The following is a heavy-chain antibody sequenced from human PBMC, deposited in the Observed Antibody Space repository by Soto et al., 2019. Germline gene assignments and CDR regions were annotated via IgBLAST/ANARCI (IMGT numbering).Heavy chain of an antibody. J-gene: IGHJ5*02. D-gene: IGHD3-16*01. CDR2: IYHSGST. Sequence: SETLSLTCTVSGYSISSGYYWGWIRQPPGKGLEWIGSIYHSGSTYYNPSLKSRVTMSVDTSKNQFSLKLSSVTAADTAVYYCARDRGDYVWGSSNWFDPWGQGTLVTVSS. CDR1: GYSISSGYY. V-gene: IGHV4-38-2*02. CDR3: ARDRGDYVWGSSNWFDP.